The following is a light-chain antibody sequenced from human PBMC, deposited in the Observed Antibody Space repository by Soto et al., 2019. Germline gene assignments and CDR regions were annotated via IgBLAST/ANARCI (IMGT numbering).Light chain of an antibody. Sequence: QSALTQPPSVSGSPGQSVAISCTGTSSDVGGFNGVSWYQQPPGTAPKLIIYDVSNRPSGVPDRFSGSKSGNTASLIISWLQAEDEGDYYCSSYTSSSTYVFGTGTKVTVL. V-gene: IGLV2-18*02. CDR1: SSDVGGFNG. CDR2: DVS. CDR3: SSYTSSSTYV. J-gene: IGLJ1*01.